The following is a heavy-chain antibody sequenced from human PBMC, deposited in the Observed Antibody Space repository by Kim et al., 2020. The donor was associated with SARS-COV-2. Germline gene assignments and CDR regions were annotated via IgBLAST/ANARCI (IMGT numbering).Heavy chain of an antibody. CDR2: IYSGGST. V-gene: IGHV3-53*01. D-gene: IGHD3-3*01. J-gene: IGHJ6*02. CDR3: ARTSFWSGYYYYYGMDV. CDR1: GFTVSSNY. Sequence: GGSLRLSCAASGFTVSSNYMSWVRQAPGKGLEWVSVIYSGGSTYYADSVKGRFTISRDNSKNTLYLQMNSLRAEDTAVYYCARTSFWSGYYYYYGMDVWGQGTTVTVSS.